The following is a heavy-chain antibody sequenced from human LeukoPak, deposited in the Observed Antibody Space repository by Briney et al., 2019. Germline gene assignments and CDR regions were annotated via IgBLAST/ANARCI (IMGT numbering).Heavy chain of an antibody. J-gene: IGHJ5*02. D-gene: IGHD2-15*01. Sequence: GASVKVSCKASGYTFTSYYMHWVRQAPGQGLEWMGIINPSGGSTSYAQKFQGRVTMTRDTSTSTVYMELSSLRSEDTAVYYCARDLIPEYCSGGSCSPYNWFDPWGQGTLVTVSS. V-gene: IGHV1-46*01. CDR1: GYTFTSYY. CDR3: ARDLIPEYCSGGSCSPYNWFDP. CDR2: INPSGGST.